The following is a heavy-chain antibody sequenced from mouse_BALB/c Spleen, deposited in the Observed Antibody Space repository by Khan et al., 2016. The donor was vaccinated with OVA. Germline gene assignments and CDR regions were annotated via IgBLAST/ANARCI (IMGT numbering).Heavy chain of an antibody. CDR3: AREEALYYFDS. D-gene: IGHD3-2*02. V-gene: IGHV1-76*01. CDR1: GYIFTTSW. CDR2: IYPGTDNT. J-gene: IGHJ2*01. Sequence: QVQLKESGAELVRPGASIKLSCKTSGYIFTTSWIHWVKQRSGQGLEWIARIYPGTDNTYYNEKFKDKATLTADKSSSTAYMQLSSMRSEDSAVHFCAREEALYYFDSWGQGTTLTVSS.